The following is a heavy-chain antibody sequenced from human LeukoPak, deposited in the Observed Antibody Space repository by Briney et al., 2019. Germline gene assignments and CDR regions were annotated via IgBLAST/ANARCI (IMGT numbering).Heavy chain of an antibody. CDR3: TRDKAADYGLFDY. D-gene: IGHD3-16*01. Sequence: GGSLRLSCAASGFTFSGYWMHWVRQAPGKGPVWVSRINSDGITTSYADSVEGRFTISRDNAKNTLYLQMNSLRAEDTAVYYCTRDKAADYGLFDYWGQGTLVTVSS. CDR2: INSDGITT. CDR1: GFTFSGYW. J-gene: IGHJ4*02. V-gene: IGHV3-74*01.